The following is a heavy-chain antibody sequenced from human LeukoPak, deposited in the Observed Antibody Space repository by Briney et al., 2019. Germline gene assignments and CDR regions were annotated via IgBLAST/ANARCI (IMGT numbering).Heavy chain of an antibody. CDR3: ARGNFLYYYDSSGDFDY. CDR2: MNPNSGNT. CDR1: GYTFTSYD. V-gene: IGHV1-8*01. Sequence: ASVKVSYKASGYTFTSYDINWVRQATGQGLEWMGWMNPNSGNTGYAQKFQGRVTMTRDTSISTAYMELSSLRSEDTAVYYCARGNFLYYYDSSGDFDYWGQGTLVTVSS. J-gene: IGHJ4*02. D-gene: IGHD3-22*01.